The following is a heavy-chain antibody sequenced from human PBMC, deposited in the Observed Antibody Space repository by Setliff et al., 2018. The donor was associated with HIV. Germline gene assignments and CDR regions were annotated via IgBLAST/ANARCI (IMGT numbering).Heavy chain of an antibody. Sequence: GGSLRLSCAASGFTFSTYWMSWVRQAPGKGLEWVANIKQDGSEKNYVDSVKGRFTISRDNAKNSLYLQMNSLRAEDTAVYYCARDPALTYSGYVYWYFDLWGRGTLVTVSS. CDR2: IKQDGSEK. CDR3: ARDPALTYSGYVYWYFDL. CDR1: GFTFSTYW. V-gene: IGHV3-7*03. J-gene: IGHJ2*01. D-gene: IGHD5-12*01.